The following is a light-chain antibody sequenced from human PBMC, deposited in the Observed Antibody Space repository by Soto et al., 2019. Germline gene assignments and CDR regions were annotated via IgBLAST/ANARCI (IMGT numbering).Light chain of an antibody. V-gene: IGKV3-20*01. CDR2: GAS. CDR1: QSVSSSY. J-gene: IGKJ1*01. CDR3: QEYGTSRT. Sequence: EIVLTQSPGTLSLSPGEGATLSCRASQSVSSSYLAWYQQRPGQAPRLLIYGASNRATGITDRFSGSGSGTDFTLTISRLEPEDFAVYYCQEYGTSRTFGQGTKVDIK.